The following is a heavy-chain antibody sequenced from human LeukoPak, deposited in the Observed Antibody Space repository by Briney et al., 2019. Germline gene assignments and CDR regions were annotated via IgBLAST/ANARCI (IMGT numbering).Heavy chain of an antibody. V-gene: IGHV4-31*03. CDR3: ARGGGGPGSYPYYFDY. CDR2: IYYSGST. CDR1: GGSISSGGYY. D-gene: IGHD3-10*01. J-gene: IGHJ4*02. Sequence: SQTLSLTCTVSGGSISSGGYYWSWIRQHPGKGLEWIGYIYYSGSTYYNPSLKSRVTISVDTSKNQFSLKLSSVTAADTAVYYCARGGGGPGSYPYYFDYWGQGTLVTVSS.